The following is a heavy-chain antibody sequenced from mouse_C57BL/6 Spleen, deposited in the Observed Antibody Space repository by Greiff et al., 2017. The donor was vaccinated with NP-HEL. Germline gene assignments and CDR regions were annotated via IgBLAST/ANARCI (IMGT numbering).Heavy chain of an antibody. CDR1: GYTFTSYP. V-gene: IGHV1-47*01. Sequence: QVQLQQSGAELVKPGASVKMSCKASGYTFTSYPIEWMKQNHGKSLEWIGNFHPYNDDTKYNEKFKGKATLTVETSSSTVYLELSRLLSDDSAVDYCARECSCDSSFAVDYWGQGTTLTVSS. D-gene: IGHD1-1*01. CDR2: FHPYNDDT. J-gene: IGHJ2*01. CDR3: ARECSCDSSFAVDY.